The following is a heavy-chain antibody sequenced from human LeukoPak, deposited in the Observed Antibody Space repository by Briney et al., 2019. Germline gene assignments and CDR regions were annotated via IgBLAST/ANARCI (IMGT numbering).Heavy chain of an antibody. V-gene: IGHV5-51*01. Sequence: GESLMISCKGSGYSFTSYWIGWVRQMPGKGLEWMGIIYPGDSDTRYSPSFQGQVTISADKSISTAYLQWSSLKASDTAMYYCARSIGYSGYDPKFYFDYWGQGTLVTVSS. CDR1: GYSFTSYW. CDR3: ARSIGYSGYDPKFYFDY. J-gene: IGHJ4*02. D-gene: IGHD5-12*01. CDR2: IYPGDSDT.